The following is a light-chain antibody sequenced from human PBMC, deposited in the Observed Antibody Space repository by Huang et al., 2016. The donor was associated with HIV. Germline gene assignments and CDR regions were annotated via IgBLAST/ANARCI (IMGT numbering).Light chain of an antibody. V-gene: IGKV2-30*02. J-gene: IGKJ2*01. CDR1: QSLVHSDGKTD. CDR3: MQDTHWPL. Sequence: DVVMTQSPLSLPVTLGQPASISCRSSQSLVHSDGKTDLNWFQQRPGQSQRRLIYKVSNRDSGVPDRFSGSGSGTDFTLKISRVEAEDVGVYYCMQDTHWPLFGQGTKLEIK. CDR2: KVS.